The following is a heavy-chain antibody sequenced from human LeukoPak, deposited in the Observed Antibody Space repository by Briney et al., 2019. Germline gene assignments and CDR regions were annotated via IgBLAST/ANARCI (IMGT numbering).Heavy chain of an antibody. CDR1: GYTFTSYG. CDR3: AGEYSSSSGRYYYYYMDV. CDR2: ISAYNGNT. Sequence: ASVKVSCKASGYTFTSYGISWVRQAPGQGLEWMGWISAYNGNTNYAQKLQGRVTITADESTSTAYMELSSLRSEDTAVYYCAGEYSSSSGRYYYYYMDVWGKGTTVTVPS. D-gene: IGHD6-6*01. J-gene: IGHJ6*03. V-gene: IGHV1-18*01.